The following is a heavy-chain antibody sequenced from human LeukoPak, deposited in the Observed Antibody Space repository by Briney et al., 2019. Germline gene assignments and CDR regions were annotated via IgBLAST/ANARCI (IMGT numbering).Heavy chain of an antibody. CDR1: GFTFSNAW. CDR2: IKSKSDGRTN. D-gene: IGHD5-12*01. V-gene: IGHV3-15*01. J-gene: IGHJ6*03. Sequence: GGSLRLSCAASGFTFSNAWMSWVRQAPGKGLEWVARIKSKSDGRTNDYAVTVKFRFTISRDDSKNTMYVQMNSLKTEDTDVYYCTTELTPSGYDYSLDYYYYYYMDVSSKPTTVTV. CDR3: TTELTPSGYDYSLDYYYYYYMDV.